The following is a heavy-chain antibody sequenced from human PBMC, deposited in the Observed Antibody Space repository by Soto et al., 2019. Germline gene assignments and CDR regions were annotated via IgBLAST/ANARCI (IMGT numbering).Heavy chain of an antibody. CDR1: GDSVSGNSAA. V-gene: IGHV6-1*01. Sequence: SQTLSLTCAISGDSVSGNSAAWNWIRQSPSRGLEWLGRTYYRSKWYNDYAVSVKSRITINPDTSKNQFSLQLNSVTPEDTAVSYSERAHGGASSTVDYWGQGTLVTVSS. CDR3: ERAHGGASSTVDY. CDR2: TYYRSKWYN. J-gene: IGHJ4*02. D-gene: IGHD1-26*01.